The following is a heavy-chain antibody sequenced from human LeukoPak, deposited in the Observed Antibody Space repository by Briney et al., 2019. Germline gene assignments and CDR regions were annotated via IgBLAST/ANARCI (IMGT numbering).Heavy chain of an antibody. V-gene: IGHV1-24*01. CDR1: GYTLTELS. J-gene: IGHJ6*02. CDR3: ATTRLDYGDARYGMDV. Sequence: ASVKVSCKVSGYTLTELSMHWVRQAPGKGLEWMGGFDPEDGETIYAQKFQGRVTMTEDTSTDTAYMELRSLRSEDTAVYYCATTRLDYGDARYGMDVWGQGTTVTVSS. CDR2: FDPEDGET. D-gene: IGHD4-17*01.